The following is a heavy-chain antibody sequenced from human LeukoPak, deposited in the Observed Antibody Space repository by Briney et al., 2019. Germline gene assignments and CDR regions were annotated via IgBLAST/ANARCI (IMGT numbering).Heavy chain of an antibody. V-gene: IGHV3-20*04. CDR2: INWDGGAT. D-gene: IGHD6-19*01. J-gene: IGHJ4*02. CDR1: GFTFDDYG. Sequence: GGSLRLSCADSGFTFDDYGMSWVRQAPGKGLEWVSGINWDGGATHYADSVKGRFTISRDNDKNSLYLQMNSLTTDDTAVYYCARDLSSSWSTLGYWGQGTLVTISS. CDR3: ARDLSSSWSTLGY.